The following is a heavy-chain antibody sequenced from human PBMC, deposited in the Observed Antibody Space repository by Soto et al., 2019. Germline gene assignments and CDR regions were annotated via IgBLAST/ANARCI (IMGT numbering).Heavy chain of an antibody. CDR1: GYTFTSYG. Sequence: ASVKVSCKASGYTFTSYGISWVRQAPGQGLEWMGWISAYNGNTNYAQRLQGRVTMTTDTSTSTAYMELRSLRSDDTAVYYCARGESSGYYYPYYFDYWGQGTLVTVSS. CDR2: ISAYNGNT. V-gene: IGHV1-18*04. J-gene: IGHJ4*02. CDR3: ARGESSGYYYPYYFDY. D-gene: IGHD3-22*01.